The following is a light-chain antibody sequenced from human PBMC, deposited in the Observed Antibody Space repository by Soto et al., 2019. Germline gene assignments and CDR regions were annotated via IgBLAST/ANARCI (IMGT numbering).Light chain of an antibody. J-gene: IGLJ3*02. Sequence: QSALTQPASMSGSPGQSITISCTGTSSDVGGYNYVSWYQQHPGKAPKLMIYEVSNRPSGVSNRFSGSKSGNTASLTISGLQAEDEADYYCSSYTSSTTEVFGGGTKVTVL. CDR1: SSDVGGYNY. V-gene: IGLV2-14*01. CDR2: EVS. CDR3: SSYTSSTTEV.